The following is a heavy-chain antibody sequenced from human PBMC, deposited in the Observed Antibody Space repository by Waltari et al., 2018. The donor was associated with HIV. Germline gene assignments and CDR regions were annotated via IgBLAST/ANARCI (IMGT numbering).Heavy chain of an antibody. D-gene: IGHD6-19*01. Sequence: QVQVVQSGAEVKKPGSSVKVSCKASGGNFNRNARSWVRQAPDKGLEWMGGIISSIGTVKYAQNFQDRFTIFAGESTSAAYLELSSLISEDTAVYYCGKVAVARSGEYSQHWGQGTGVIVSS. CDR3: GKVAVARSGEYSQH. J-gene: IGHJ1*01. CDR2: IISSIGTV. V-gene: IGHV1-69*12. CDR1: GGNFNRNA.